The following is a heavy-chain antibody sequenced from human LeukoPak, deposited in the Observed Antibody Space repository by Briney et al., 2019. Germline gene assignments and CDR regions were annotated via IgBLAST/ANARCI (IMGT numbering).Heavy chain of an antibody. CDR3: ARPPRGDDALYLDL. J-gene: IGHJ2*01. CDR1: GYTFPIYW. D-gene: IGHD4-17*01. Sequence: GESLRISCKYSGYTFPIYWIAWVRQMPGKGLKWMGIIYPGDSDTRYSPSFQGQVTISADKSISTAYVQWRSLKPSDTGMYFCARPPRGDDALYLDLWGRGTQVTVSS. CDR2: IYPGDSDT. V-gene: IGHV5-51*01.